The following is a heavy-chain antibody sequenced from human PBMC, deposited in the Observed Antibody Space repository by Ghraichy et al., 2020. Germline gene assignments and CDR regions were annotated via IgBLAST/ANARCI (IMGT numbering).Heavy chain of an antibody. D-gene: IGHD5-18*01. V-gene: IGHV3-30*03. CDR3: ARGMGYSYVDH. CDR1: GFTFSSYN. CDR2: ISYDGSNE. J-gene: IGHJ4*02. Sequence: GGSLRLSCAASGFTFSSYNMHWVRQAPGKGLEWVAVISYDGSNEYYADSVKGRFTISRDNSKNTLSLQMHSLRTEDTAVYYCARGMGYSYVDHWGQGALVAVSS.